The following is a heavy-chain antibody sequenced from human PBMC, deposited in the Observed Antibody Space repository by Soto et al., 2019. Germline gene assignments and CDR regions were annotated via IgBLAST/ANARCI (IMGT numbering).Heavy chain of an antibody. Sequence: EVQLLESGGGMVQPGGSLRVSCAASGFTFRNFVMSWVRQAPGKGLEWVSAIRGTGGETFYADSVKGRFTISRDNSKNTLYLQMNSLRDEDTALYFCAQDRGWGVVSPSHDYWGQGILVTVSS. J-gene: IGHJ4*02. D-gene: IGHD2-21*01. CDR2: IRGTGGET. CDR1: GFTFRNFV. CDR3: AQDRGWGVVSPSHDY. V-gene: IGHV3-23*01.